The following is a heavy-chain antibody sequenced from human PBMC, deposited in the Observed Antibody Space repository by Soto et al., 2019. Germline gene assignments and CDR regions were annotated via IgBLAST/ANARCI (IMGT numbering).Heavy chain of an antibody. V-gene: IGHV1-58*01. J-gene: IGHJ4*02. CDR1: GFTFSSSA. D-gene: IGHD6-19*01. CDR2: IVVGSGNT. Sequence: SVKVSCKASGFTFSSSAVQWVRQARGQRLEWIGWIVVGSGNTNYAQKFQERVTITRDMSTSTAYMELSSLRTDDTAVYYCAKTSSSDWFYFADYWGQGTLVTVSS. CDR3: AKTSSSDWFYFADY.